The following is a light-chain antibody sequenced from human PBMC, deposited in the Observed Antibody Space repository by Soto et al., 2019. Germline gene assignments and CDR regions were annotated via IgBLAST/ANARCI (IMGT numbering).Light chain of an antibody. CDR1: SSNIGAGYD. CDR3: QSYDSSLSGSV. J-gene: IGLJ2*01. V-gene: IGLV1-40*01. Sequence: QSVLTQPPSVSGAPGQRVTISCIGNSSNIGAGYDVHWYQRLPGTAPKVLIYRNSNRPSGVSDRISASKSATSASLAITGLQAEDEADYYCQSYDSSLSGSVFGGGTQLTVL. CDR2: RNS.